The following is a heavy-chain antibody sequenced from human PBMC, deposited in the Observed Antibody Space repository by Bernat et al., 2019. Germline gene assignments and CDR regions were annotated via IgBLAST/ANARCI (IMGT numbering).Heavy chain of an antibody. CDR1: GFTFSSYG. J-gene: IGHJ3*02. CDR3: ARWGTGSGSYYNDYDAFDI. Sequence: QVQLVESGGGVVQPGRSLRLSCAASGFTFSSYGMHWVRQAPGKGLEWVAVIWYDGSNKYYADSVKGRFTISRDNSKNTLYLQMNSLRAEDTAVYYCARWGTGSGSYYNDYDAFDIWDQVTMVTVSS. V-gene: IGHV3-33*01. CDR2: IWYDGSNK. D-gene: IGHD3-10*01.